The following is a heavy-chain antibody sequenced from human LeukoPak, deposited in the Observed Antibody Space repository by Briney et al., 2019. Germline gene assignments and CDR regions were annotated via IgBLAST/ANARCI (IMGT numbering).Heavy chain of an antibody. CDR3: ATSGTYRLDY. CDR2: INTAGGSI. V-gene: IGHV3-48*01. CDR1: GFTFSSYN. D-gene: IGHD1-26*01. Sequence: GRSLRLSCAASGFTFSSYNMNSVRQAPGEGLEWVSSINTAGGSIFYADSVKGRFTISRDNAKNSLYLQMNSLRAEDTAVYYCATSGTYRLDYWGQGSLVTVSS. J-gene: IGHJ4*02.